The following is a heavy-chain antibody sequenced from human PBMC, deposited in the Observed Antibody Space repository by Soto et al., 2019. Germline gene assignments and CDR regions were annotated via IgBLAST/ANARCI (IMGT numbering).Heavy chain of an antibody. D-gene: IGHD6-13*01. Sequence: LRLSCAASGFAFDSYWMHWVRQVPGEGPVWVSRIDYDGTTTTYADSVKGRFTISRDNAKNTLYLQMNSLRAEDTAVYYCARGPRPSSAGTGAYWGQGTLVTVSS. CDR1: GFAFDSYW. J-gene: IGHJ4*02. CDR2: IDYDGTTT. CDR3: ARGPRPSSAGTGAY. V-gene: IGHV3-74*01.